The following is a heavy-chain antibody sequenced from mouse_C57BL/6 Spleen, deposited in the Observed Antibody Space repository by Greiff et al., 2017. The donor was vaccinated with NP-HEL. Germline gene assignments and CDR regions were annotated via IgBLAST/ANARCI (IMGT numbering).Heavy chain of an antibody. CDR3: ARYDYGSSYERRGAMDY. V-gene: IGHV1-81*01. CDR1: GYTFTSYG. Sequence: VQLQQSGAELARPGASVKLSCKASGYTFTSYGISWVKQRTGQGLEWIGEIYPRSGNTYYNEKFKGKATLTADKSSSTAYMELRSLTSEDSAVYFGARYDYGSSYERRGAMDYWGQGTSVTVAS. D-gene: IGHD1-1*01. CDR2: IYPRSGNT. J-gene: IGHJ4*01.